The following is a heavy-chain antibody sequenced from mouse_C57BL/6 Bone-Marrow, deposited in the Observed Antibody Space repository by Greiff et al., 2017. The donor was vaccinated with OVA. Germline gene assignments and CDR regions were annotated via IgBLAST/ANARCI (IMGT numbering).Heavy chain of an antibody. CDR3: ARVGIYDGYHYAMDY. D-gene: IGHD2-3*01. Sequence: EVKLMESGPGLVKPSQSLSLTCSVTGYSITSGYYWNWIRQFPGNKLEWMGYISYDGSNNYNPSLKNRISITRDTSKNQFFLKLNSVTTEDTATYYCARVGIYDGYHYAMDYWGQGTSVTVSS. CDR1: GYSITSGYY. CDR2: ISYDGSN. J-gene: IGHJ4*01. V-gene: IGHV3-6*01.